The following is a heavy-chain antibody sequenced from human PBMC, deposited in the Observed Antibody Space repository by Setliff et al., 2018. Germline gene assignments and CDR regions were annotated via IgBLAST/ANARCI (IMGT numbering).Heavy chain of an antibody. Sequence: ASVKVSCKASGYTFTYFGLSWVRQSPGQGLEWMGWISTYNSQTTYAQRFQCRITMTTDTSTDTAYMELRNLRSDDTAIYFCAKEPAVSLTEAVRRTYYDYAMDAWGQGTKGTVSS. J-gene: IGHJ6*02. V-gene: IGHV1-18*01. CDR2: ISTYNSQT. D-gene: IGHD3-9*01. CDR1: GYTFTYFG. CDR3: AKEPAVSLTEAVRRTYYDYAMDA.